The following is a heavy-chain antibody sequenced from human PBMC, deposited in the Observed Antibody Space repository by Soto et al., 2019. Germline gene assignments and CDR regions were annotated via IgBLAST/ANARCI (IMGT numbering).Heavy chain of an antibody. Sequence: GGSLRLSCAASGFTFSSYSMNWVRQAPGKGLEWVSSISSSSSYIYYADSVKGRFTISRDNAKNSLYLQMSSLRAEDTAVYYCARDHYYDSSGYSAGFGYWGQGTLVTVSS. CDR2: ISSSSSYI. CDR1: GFTFSSYS. D-gene: IGHD3-22*01. J-gene: IGHJ4*02. CDR3: ARDHYYDSSGYSAGFGY. V-gene: IGHV3-21*01.